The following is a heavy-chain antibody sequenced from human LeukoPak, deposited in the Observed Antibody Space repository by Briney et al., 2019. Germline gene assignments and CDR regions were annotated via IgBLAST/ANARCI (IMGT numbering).Heavy chain of an antibody. Sequence: GGSLRLSCAASGFTFSSYAMSWVRQAPGKGLEWVSPISGSGGSTYYADSVKGRFTISRDNSKNTLYLQMNSLRAEDTAVYYCAKDDYGGRVCYFDYWGQGTLVTVSS. CDR2: ISGSGGST. V-gene: IGHV3-23*01. D-gene: IGHD4-23*01. CDR3: AKDDYGGRVCYFDY. J-gene: IGHJ4*02. CDR1: GFTFSSYA.